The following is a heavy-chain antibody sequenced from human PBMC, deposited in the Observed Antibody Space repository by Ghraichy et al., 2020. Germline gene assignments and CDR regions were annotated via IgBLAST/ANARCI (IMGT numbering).Heavy chain of an antibody. CDR3: ARKAGYYDYFYF. V-gene: IGHV4-59*11. CDR2: MYYTGTA. J-gene: IGHJ4*02. Sequence: SETLSLTCNVSGVAMSGHYWSWIRQPLGKGLEWIGYMYYTGTAYYHPSLKSRVPFSVDTSKKQFSLRLTSVTAADTAVYYCARKAGYYDYFYFCCQGILVTVSS. CDR1: GVAMSGHY. D-gene: IGHD3-9*01.